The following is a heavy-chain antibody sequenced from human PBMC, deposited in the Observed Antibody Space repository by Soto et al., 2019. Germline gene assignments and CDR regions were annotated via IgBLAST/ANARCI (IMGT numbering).Heavy chain of an antibody. Sequence: GGSLRLSCAAFGFTYRSYDMHWVRHVPGKGLEWVSSLGGAGAREYAGSVRGRFTISRDNAKNSLYLQMDSLRVGDTAVYYCTRATFGVGMDLWGQGTQVTVSS. CDR1: GFTYRSYD. CDR2: LGGAGAR. J-gene: IGHJ6*02. D-gene: IGHD3-10*01. CDR3: TRATFGVGMDL. V-gene: IGHV3-13*01.